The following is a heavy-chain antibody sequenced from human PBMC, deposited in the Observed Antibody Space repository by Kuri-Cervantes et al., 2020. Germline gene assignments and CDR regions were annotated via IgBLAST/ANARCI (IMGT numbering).Heavy chain of an antibody. CDR1: GFTFDDYA. V-gene: IGHV3-9*01. J-gene: IGHJ3*02. CDR2: ISWNSGSI. Sequence: SLNIYCAASGFTFDDYAMHWVRQAPGKGLEWVSGISWNSGSIGYPDSVKGRFTISRDNAKNSLYLHMNSLRAEDTALYYCAKDGYSSGGEAFDIWGQGTMVTVSS. CDR3: AKDGYSSGGEAFDI. D-gene: IGHD6-19*01.